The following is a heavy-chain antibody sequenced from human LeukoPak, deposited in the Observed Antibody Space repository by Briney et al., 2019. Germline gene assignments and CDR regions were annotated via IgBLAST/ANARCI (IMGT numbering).Heavy chain of an antibody. CDR1: GFTFSSYW. J-gene: IGHJ6*02. Sequence: GGSLRLSCAASGFTFSSYWMSWVRQAPGKGLEWVANIKQDGSEKYYVDSVKGRFTISRDNSKNTLYLQMNSLRAEDTAVYYCASEYYYGMDVWGQGTTVTVSS. CDR2: IKQDGSEK. V-gene: IGHV3-7*03. CDR3: ASEYYYGMDV.